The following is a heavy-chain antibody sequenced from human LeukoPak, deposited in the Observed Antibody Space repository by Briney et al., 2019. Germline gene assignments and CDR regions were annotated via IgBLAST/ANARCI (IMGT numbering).Heavy chain of an antibody. CDR3: AKDLGLAAARPEYYFDY. Sequence: PGRSLRLSCAASGFTFSSYGMHWVRQAPGKGLEWVAVISYDGSNKYYADSVKGRFTISRDNSKNTLYLQMNSLSAEDTAVYYCAKDLGLAAARPEYYFDYWGQGTLVTVSS. V-gene: IGHV3-30*18. D-gene: IGHD6-13*01. CDR2: ISYDGSNK. CDR1: GFTFSSYG. J-gene: IGHJ4*02.